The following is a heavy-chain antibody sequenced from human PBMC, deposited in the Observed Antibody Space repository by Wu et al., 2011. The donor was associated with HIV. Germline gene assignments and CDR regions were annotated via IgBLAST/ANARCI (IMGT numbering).Heavy chain of an antibody. CDR1: GYTFTGYH. CDR3: ARGIPYYYESSGYSSTPYYFDY. D-gene: IGHD3-22*01. Sequence: SVKVSCKASGYTFTGYHMHWVRQAPGQGLEWMGRINPNSGGTNYAQKFQGRVTMTRDTSLSTAYMELSRLRSDDTAVYYCARGIPYYYESSGYSSTPYYFDYWGQGTLVTVSS. V-gene: IGHV1-2*02. CDR2: INPNSGGT. J-gene: IGHJ4*02.